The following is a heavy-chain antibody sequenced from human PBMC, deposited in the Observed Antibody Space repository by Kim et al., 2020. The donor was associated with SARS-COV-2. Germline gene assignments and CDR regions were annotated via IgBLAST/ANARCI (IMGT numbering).Heavy chain of an antibody. CDR2: ISSSSSYT. CDR1: GFTFSDYY. D-gene: IGHD3-10*01. CDR3: ARVWGGTTVRGVQYFDY. J-gene: IGHJ4*02. Sequence: GGSLRLSCAASGFTFSDYYMSWIRQAPGKGLEWVSYISSSSSYTNYADSVKGRFTISRDNAKNSLYLQMNSLRAEDTAVYYCARVWGGTTVRGVQYFDYWGQGTLVTVSS. V-gene: IGHV3-11*05.